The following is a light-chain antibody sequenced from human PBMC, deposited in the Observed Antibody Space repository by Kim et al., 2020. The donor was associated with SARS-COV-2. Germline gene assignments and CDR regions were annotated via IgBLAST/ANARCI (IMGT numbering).Light chain of an antibody. V-gene: IGLV2-14*01. J-gene: IGLJ6*01. CDR2: EVS. Sequence: GQSITISCTGTSSDVGGYNYVSWYQQHPGKAPKLMIYEVSKRPSGVSNRFSGSKSGDTASLTISGLQAEDEADYFCSSYTSSNTYVFGSGTKVTVL. CDR3: SSYTSSNTYV. CDR1: SSDVGGYNY.